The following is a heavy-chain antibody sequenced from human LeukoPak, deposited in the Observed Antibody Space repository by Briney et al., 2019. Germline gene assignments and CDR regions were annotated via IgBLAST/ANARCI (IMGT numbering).Heavy chain of an antibody. V-gene: IGHV3-33*01. CDR3: ARDLDDILTGSSLDYYYGMDV. CDR1: GFTFSSYG. Sequence: PGRSLRLSCAASGFTFSSYGMHWVRQAPGKGLEWVAVIWYDGSNKYYADSVKGRFTISRDNSKNTLYLQMNGLRAEDTAVYYCARDLDDILTGSSLDYYYGMDVWGQGTTVTVSS. D-gene: IGHD3-9*01. CDR2: IWYDGSNK. J-gene: IGHJ6*02.